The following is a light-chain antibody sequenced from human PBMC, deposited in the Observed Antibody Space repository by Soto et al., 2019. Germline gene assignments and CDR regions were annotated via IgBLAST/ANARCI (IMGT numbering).Light chain of an antibody. CDR1: QSISNK. V-gene: IGKV3-15*01. J-gene: IGKJ5*01. CDR3: QQYNIWRSCS. Sequence: EIVMTQSPATLSVSPGEKATLSCRASQSISNKLAWYQHKPGQAPRLLIYDTSTRVAGIAVRFTGSWSGTDFTLTIISLQAEDFAGYYCQQYNIWRSCSFGQGTRLESK. CDR2: DTS.